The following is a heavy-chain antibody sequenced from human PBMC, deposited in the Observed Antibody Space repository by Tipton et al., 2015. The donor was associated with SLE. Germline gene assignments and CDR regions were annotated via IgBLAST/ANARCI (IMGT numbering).Heavy chain of an antibody. V-gene: IGHV3-23*01. D-gene: IGHD3-16*02. CDR1: GFTFRSYA. CDR2: ISYSGGST. CDR3: AKSRMGGYHDAFDI. Sequence: SLRLSCAASGFTFRSYAMSWVRQAPGKGLEWVSGISYSGGSTYYADSVKGRFTISRDNSNNTLYLQMNSLRAEDTAVYYCAKSRMGGYHDAFDIWGQGTMVTVSS. J-gene: IGHJ3*02.